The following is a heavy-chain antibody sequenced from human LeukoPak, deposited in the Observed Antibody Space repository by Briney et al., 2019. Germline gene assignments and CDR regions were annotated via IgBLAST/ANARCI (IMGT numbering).Heavy chain of an antibody. CDR3: ARDRDYGALA. CDR2: ISSRSGYT. J-gene: IGHJ5*02. V-gene: IGHV3-11*06. Sequence: GCLRLSCAPPVFTPTAYYRSWIRPTLGGGGGWGSYISSRSGYTNYTDSVKGRFTISRDNAENSLYLQMNSLRAEDTAVYYCARDRDYGALAWGQGTLVTVSS. D-gene: IGHD4-17*01. CDR1: VFTPTAYY.